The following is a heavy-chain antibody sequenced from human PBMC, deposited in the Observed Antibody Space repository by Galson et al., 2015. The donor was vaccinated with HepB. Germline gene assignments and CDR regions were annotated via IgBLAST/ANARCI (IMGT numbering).Heavy chain of an antibody. CDR1: GFTFSSYE. CDR3: ATTVTTVAAFDI. J-gene: IGHJ3*02. D-gene: IGHD4-17*01. V-gene: IGHV3-48*03. Sequence: SLRLSCAASGFTFSSYEMNWVRQAPGKGLEWVSYISSSGSTIYYADSVKGRFTISRDNAKNSLYLQMNSLRAEDTAVYCCATTVTTVAAFDIWGQGTMVTVSS. CDR2: ISSSGSTI.